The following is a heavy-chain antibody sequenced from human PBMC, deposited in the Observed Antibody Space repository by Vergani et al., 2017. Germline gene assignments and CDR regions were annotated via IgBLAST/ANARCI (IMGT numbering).Heavy chain of an antibody. CDR3: ARGVVVVPVAPAEYFQH. V-gene: IGHV4-59*01. Sequence: QVQLQESGPGLVKPSETLSLTCSVSGGSISSYYWSWIRQPPGKGLEWIGYIYYSGNTNYNPSLKSRVTISVDMSKNQFSLKLSSVTAADTAMYYCARGVVVVPVAPAEYFQHWGQGTLVTVSS. CDR2: IYYSGNT. CDR1: GGSISSYY. J-gene: IGHJ1*01. D-gene: IGHD2-2*01.